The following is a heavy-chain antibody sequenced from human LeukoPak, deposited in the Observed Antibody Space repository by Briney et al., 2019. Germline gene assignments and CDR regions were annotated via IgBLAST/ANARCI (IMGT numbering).Heavy chain of an antibody. D-gene: IGHD6-13*01. J-gene: IGHJ4*02. V-gene: IGHV3-64*01. CDR1: GFTFSNSL. Sequence: PGGSLRLTCAVSGFTFSNSLMHWVRQAPGKGLEYVSGINSDGSSKYYANSVKGRFTISRDNSKNTLYLQMASLKPEDMAVYYCARAWYSSSWYGLYFDYGGQGTLVTVS. CDR3: ARAWYSSSWYGLYFDY. CDR2: INSDGSSK.